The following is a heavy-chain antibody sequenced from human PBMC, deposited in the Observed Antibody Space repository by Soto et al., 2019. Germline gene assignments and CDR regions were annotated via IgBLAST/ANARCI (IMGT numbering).Heavy chain of an antibody. CDR1: GFTFSDYY. J-gene: IGHJ6*03. Sequence: GGSLRLSCAASGFTFSDYYMSWIRQAPGKGLEWVSYISSSGSTIYYADSVKGRFTISRDNAKNSLYLQMNSLRAEDTAVYYCARDVLEENYDFWSGLDVDYYYYMDVWGKGTTVTVSS. V-gene: IGHV3-11*01. CDR3: ARDVLEENYDFWSGLDVDYYYYMDV. D-gene: IGHD3-3*01. CDR2: ISSSGSTI.